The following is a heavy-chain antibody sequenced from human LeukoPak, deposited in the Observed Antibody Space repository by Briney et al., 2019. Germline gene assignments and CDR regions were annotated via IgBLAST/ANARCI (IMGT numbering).Heavy chain of an antibody. CDR1: GYTFTGYY. J-gene: IGHJ4*02. V-gene: IGHV1-2*04. D-gene: IGHD3-22*01. Sequence: ASVKVPCKASGYTFTGYYMHWVRQAPGQGLEWMGWINPNSGGTNYAQKFQGWVTMTRDTSISTAYMELSRLRSDDTAVYYCARVGYYESSGYYEYWGQGTLVTVSS. CDR2: INPNSGGT. CDR3: ARVGYYESSGYYEY.